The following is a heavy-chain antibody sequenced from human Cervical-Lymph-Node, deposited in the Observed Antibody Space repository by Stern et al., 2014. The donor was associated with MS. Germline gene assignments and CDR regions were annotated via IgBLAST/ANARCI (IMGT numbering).Heavy chain of an antibody. Sequence: EVQLEESGGGLVKPGGSLRLSCAASGFTFSSYTMKWVRQAPGKGLEWVSSISSSSSYIYYADSVKGRFTSSRDSAKKSLYLQMNSLRAEDTAVYYCARVGGYYGMDVWGQGTTVTVSS. D-gene: IGHD3-16*01. CDR3: ARVGGYYGMDV. V-gene: IGHV3-21*01. CDR1: GFTFSSYT. J-gene: IGHJ6*02. CDR2: ISSSSSYI.